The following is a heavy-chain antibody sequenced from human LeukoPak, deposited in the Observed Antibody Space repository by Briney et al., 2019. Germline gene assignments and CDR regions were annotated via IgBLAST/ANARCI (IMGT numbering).Heavy chain of an antibody. CDR2: ISGSGGST. V-gene: IGHV3-23*01. CDR3: AKDPSLYSTGWYYCDY. D-gene: IGHD6-19*01. Sequence: PGGSLRLSCAASGFTFSSYAMSWVRQAPGKGLEWVSAISGSGGSTYYADSVKGRFTISRDNSKNTLYLQMNSLRAEDTAVYYCAKDPSLYSTGWYYCDYWGQGTLVTVSS. J-gene: IGHJ4*02. CDR1: GFTFSSYA.